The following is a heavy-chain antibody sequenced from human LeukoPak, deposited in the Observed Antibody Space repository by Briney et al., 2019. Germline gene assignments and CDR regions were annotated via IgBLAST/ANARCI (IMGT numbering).Heavy chain of an antibody. D-gene: IGHD5-18*01. V-gene: IGHV3-30*18. CDR2: ISYDGSNK. J-gene: IGHJ3*02. CDR3: AKGGIQPNAFDI. CDR1: GFTFSSYS. Sequence: GGSLRLSCAASGFTFSSYSMNWVRQAPGKGLEWVAVISYDGSNKYYADSVKGRFTISRDNSKNTLYLQMNSLRAEDTAVYYCAKGGIQPNAFDIWGQGTMVTVSS.